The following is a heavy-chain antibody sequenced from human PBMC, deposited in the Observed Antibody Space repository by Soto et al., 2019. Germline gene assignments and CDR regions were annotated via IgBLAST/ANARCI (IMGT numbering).Heavy chain of an antibody. Sequence: PSQTLSLTCAISGDSVSSNSAAWNWIRQSPSRGLEWLGRTYYRSKWYNDYAVSVKSRITINPDTSKNQFSLQLNSVTPEDTAVYYCARSCRWYIGAPGFCWFDPWGQGTLVTVSS. CDR2: TYYRSKWYN. CDR3: ARSCRWYIGAPGFCWFDP. V-gene: IGHV6-1*01. D-gene: IGHD6-13*01. CDR1: GDSVSSNSAA. J-gene: IGHJ5*02.